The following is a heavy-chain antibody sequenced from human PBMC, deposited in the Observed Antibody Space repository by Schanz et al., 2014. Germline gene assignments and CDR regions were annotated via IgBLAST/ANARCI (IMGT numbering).Heavy chain of an antibody. CDR2: IIPILGME. CDR1: GGTFSTYP. CDR3: ARGYGDSPTDF. J-gene: IGHJ4*02. V-gene: IGHV1-69*04. Sequence: QVQLVQSGAEVKKPGASVKVSCKASGGTFSTYPINWLRQAPGQGLEWMGKIIPILGMENYAQKFQGRVTITADISTSTAYMELSSLRPDDTALYYCARGYGDSPTDFWGQGTLVTVSS. D-gene: IGHD4-17*01.